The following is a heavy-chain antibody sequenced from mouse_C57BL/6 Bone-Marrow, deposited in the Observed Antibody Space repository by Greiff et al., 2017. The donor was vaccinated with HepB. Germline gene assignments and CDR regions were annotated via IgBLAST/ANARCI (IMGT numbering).Heavy chain of an antibody. J-gene: IGHJ4*01. CDR1: GYTFTDYN. D-gene: IGHD2-10*01. V-gene: IGHV1-18*01. Sequence: VQLQQSGPELVKPGASVKIPCKASGYTFTDYNMDWVKQSHGKSLEWIGDINPNNGGTIYNQKFKGKATLTVDKSSSTAYMELRSLTSEDTAVYYCARTYYGNYLYYAMDYWGQGTSVTVSS. CDR3: ARTYYGNYLYYAMDY. CDR2: INPNNGGT.